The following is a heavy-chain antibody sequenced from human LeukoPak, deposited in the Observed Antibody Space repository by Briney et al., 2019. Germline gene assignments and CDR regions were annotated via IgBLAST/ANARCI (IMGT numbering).Heavy chain of an antibody. D-gene: IGHD3-22*01. Sequence: EASVKVSCKASGFTFTSSAMQWVRQARGQRLEWIGWIVVGSGNTNYAQKFQERVTITRDMSTSTAYMELSSLRSEDTAVYYCAARTYYYDSSGYSFDYWGQGTLVTVSS. CDR1: GFTFTSSA. J-gene: IGHJ4*02. V-gene: IGHV1-58*02. CDR3: AARTYYYDSSGYSFDY. CDR2: IVVGSGNT.